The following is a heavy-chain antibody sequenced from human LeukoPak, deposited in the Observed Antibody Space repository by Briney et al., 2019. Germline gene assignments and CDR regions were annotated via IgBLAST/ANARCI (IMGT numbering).Heavy chain of an antibody. D-gene: IGHD5-18*01. CDR1: GYSFTSYW. CDR3: ARQGYGKYNWFDP. CDR2: IYPGDSDT. V-gene: IGHV5-51*01. Sequence: GESLKISCKGSGYSFTSYWIGWVRQMPGKGLEWMGIIYPGDSDTRYSPSFQGQVTISAGKSISTAYPQWSSLKASDTAMYYCARQGYGKYNWFDPWGQGTLVTVSS. J-gene: IGHJ5*02.